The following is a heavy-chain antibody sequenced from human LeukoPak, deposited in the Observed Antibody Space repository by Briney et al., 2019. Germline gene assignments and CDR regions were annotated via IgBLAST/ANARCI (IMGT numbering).Heavy chain of an antibody. Sequence: GESLKISCKHSEYSFPNYCIGWVRQMPGKGLEWMGIIYPDDSDTRYSPSFQGQVTISADKSISTAYLQWSSLKASDTAMYYCAIGRGGQQLGAYWGQGTLVTVSS. CDR2: IYPDDSDT. CDR1: EYSFPNYC. CDR3: AIGRGGQQLGAY. D-gene: IGHD6-13*01. V-gene: IGHV5-51*01. J-gene: IGHJ4*02.